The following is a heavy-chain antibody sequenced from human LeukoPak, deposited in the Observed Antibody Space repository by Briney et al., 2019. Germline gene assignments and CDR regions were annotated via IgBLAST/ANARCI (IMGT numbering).Heavy chain of an antibody. J-gene: IGHJ4*02. V-gene: IGHV1-46*01. CDR3: ARDPYGSGSY. CDR2: INPSGGST. Sequence: ASVKVSCKASGYAFTSYYIHWVRQAPGQGLEWMGIINPSGGSTSYAQKFQGRVTMTRDTSTTTVYMELSSLRSEDTAVYYCARDPYGSGSYWGQGTLVTVSS. CDR1: GYAFTSYY. D-gene: IGHD3-10*01.